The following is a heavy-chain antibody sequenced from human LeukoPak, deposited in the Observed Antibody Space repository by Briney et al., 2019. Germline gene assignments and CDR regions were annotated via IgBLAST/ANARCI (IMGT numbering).Heavy chain of an antibody. CDR1: GYTFTGYY. CDR2: INPNSGGT. Sequence: ASVKVSCKASGYTFTGYYMHWVRQAPGQGLEWMGWINPNSGGTNYAQKLQGRVTMTTDTSTSTAYMELRSLRSDDTAVYYCARQLMYYYDSSGYYPFDYWGQGTLVTVSS. J-gene: IGHJ4*02. D-gene: IGHD3-22*01. V-gene: IGHV1-2*02. CDR3: ARQLMYYYDSSGYYPFDY.